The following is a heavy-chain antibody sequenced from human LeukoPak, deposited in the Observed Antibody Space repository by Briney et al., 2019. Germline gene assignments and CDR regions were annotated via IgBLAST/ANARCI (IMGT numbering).Heavy chain of an antibody. J-gene: IGHJ5*02. CDR2: INPRGTAT. V-gene: IGHV1-46*01. CDR3: ARDTSEGDYAWWFDP. Sequence: GASVKVSCKASGYTFTSYYMHWVRQAPGQGLEWMGLINPRGTATRYAESFQGRLTLTRGLSTSTDYMELSSLRSDDTAVYFCARDTSEGDYAWWFDPWGQGTLVTVAS. D-gene: IGHD3-16*01. CDR1: GYTFTSYY.